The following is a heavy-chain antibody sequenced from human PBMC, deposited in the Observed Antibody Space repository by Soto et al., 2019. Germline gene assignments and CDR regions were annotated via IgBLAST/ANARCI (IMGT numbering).Heavy chain of an antibody. CDR2: IYHSGST. CDR1: GFSINNSNW. Sequence: AETLSHTQAVSGFSINNSNWWSWVSPRPGKGLEWIGEIYHSGSTNYTPSLKSRVTISVDKSKNQFSLKLSSVTAADTAVYYCARDQRDGYNPYYYYGMDGWGQGITVTVSS. CDR3: ARDQRDGYNPYYYYGMDG. D-gene: IGHD5-12*01. J-gene: IGHJ6*02. V-gene: IGHV4-4*02.